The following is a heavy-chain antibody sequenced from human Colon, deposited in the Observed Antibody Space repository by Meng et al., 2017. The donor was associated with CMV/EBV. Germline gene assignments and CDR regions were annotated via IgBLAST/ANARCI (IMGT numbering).Heavy chain of an antibody. CDR2: INGDGRNT. Sequence: GGSLRLSCAASGFTFSTYWMHWVRQAPGKGLVWVSRINGDGRNTTYADSVKGRFTISRDNAKNTLYLQMNSLRAEDTAVYFCARDVRFYSGQDFWGQGTLVTVSS. V-gene: IGHV3-74*01. CDR1: GFTFSTYW. J-gene: IGHJ4*02. D-gene: IGHD3-10*01. CDR3: ARDVRFYSGQDF.